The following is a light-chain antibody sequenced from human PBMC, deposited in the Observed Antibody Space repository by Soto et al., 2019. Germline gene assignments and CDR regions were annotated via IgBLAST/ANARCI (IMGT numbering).Light chain of an antibody. CDR3: SSYTSSSTL. Sequence: QSALTQPASVSGSPGQSITISCTGTSSDVGGYNYVSWYQQHPGKAPKLMIYAVTDRPSGVSSRFSGSKSGNTASLTISGLQAEDEADYYFSSYTSSSTLFGTGIKVTVL. J-gene: IGLJ1*01. CDR2: AVT. CDR1: SSDVGGYNY. V-gene: IGLV2-14*01.